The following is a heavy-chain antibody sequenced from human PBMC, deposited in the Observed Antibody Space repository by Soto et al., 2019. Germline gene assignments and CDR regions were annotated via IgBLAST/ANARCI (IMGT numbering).Heavy chain of an antibody. CDR2: IYYSGST. CDR1: GGSITSYY. Sequence: SETLSLTCTVSGGSITSYYWSWIRQPPGKGLEWIGYIYYSGSTNYNPSLESRVTISVGTSKNQFSLKLNSVTAADTAVYCCARHNYYYYYMDVWGKGTTVTVSS. V-gene: IGHV4-59*08. CDR3: ARHNYYYYYMDV. J-gene: IGHJ6*03.